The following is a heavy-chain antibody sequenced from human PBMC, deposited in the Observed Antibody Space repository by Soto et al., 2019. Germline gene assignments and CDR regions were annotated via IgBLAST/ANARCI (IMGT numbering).Heavy chain of an antibody. CDR1: GYTFTGYY. J-gene: IGHJ4*02. Sequence: ASVKVSCKASGYTFTGYYMHWVRQAPGQGLEWMGWINPNSGGTNYAQKFQGRVTMTRDTSISTAYMQLSRLRSDDTAVYYCAREVGSGWFYYFDCWGQGSLVTVSS. CDR2: INPNSGGT. V-gene: IGHV1-2*02. CDR3: AREVGSGWFYYFDC. D-gene: IGHD6-19*01.